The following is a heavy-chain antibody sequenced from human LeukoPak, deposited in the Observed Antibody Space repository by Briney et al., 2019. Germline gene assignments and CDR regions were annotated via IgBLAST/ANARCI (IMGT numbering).Heavy chain of an antibody. CDR1: GDTFTTYY. D-gene: IGHD6-13*01. CDR3: ARDDIAAAYTADY. Sequence: ASVKVSCKASGDTFTTYYMHWVRQAPGQGLEWVGIINPRTGSTSYAQKFQGRVTMTRDTSTSTVYMELSSLRSEDTAVYYCARDDIAAAYTADYWGQGTLVTVSS. V-gene: IGHV1-46*01. CDR2: INPRTGST. J-gene: IGHJ4*02.